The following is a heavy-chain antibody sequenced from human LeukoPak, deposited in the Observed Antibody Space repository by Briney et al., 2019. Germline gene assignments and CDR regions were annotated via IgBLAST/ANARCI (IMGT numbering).Heavy chain of an antibody. J-gene: IGHJ4*02. CDR3: ARGGHCSSTSCYRSGVDY. D-gene: IGHD2-2*02. CDR1: GGSFSGYY. Sequence: KPSETLSLTCAVYGGSFSGYYWSWIRQPPGKGLEWIGEINHSGSTNYNPSLKSRVTISVDTSKNQFSLKLSSVTAADTAVYYCARGGHCSSTSCYRSGVDYWGQGTLVTVSS. V-gene: IGHV4-34*01. CDR2: INHSGST.